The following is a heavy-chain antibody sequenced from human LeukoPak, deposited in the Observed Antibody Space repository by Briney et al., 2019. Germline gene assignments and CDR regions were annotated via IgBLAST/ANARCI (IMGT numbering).Heavy chain of an antibody. CDR1: GYTFTSYG. CDR3: ARDDIVVVPAARPNWFDP. V-gene: IGHV1-18*01. CDR2: ISAYNGNT. Sequence: GASVKVSCKASGYTFTSYGISWVRQAPGQGLEWMGWISAYNGNTNYAQKLQGRGTMTTDTSTSTAYMELRSLRSDDTAVYYCARDDIVVVPAARPNWFDPWGQGTLVTVSS. J-gene: IGHJ5*02. D-gene: IGHD2-2*01.